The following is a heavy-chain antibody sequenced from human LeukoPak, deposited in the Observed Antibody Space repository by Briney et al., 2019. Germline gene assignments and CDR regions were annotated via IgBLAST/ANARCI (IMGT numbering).Heavy chain of an antibody. D-gene: IGHD2-21*02. Sequence: GGSLRLSCAVSGFPFSNYGMHWVRQAPGKGLEWVAVIWSDGNKKYYADSVKGRFTISRDNSKNTLSLQMNSLRAEDTAVYYCARARVVTKWIDYWGQGTLVTVSS. J-gene: IGHJ4*02. CDR3: ARARVVTKWIDY. CDR2: IWSDGNKK. CDR1: GFPFSNYG. V-gene: IGHV3-33*01.